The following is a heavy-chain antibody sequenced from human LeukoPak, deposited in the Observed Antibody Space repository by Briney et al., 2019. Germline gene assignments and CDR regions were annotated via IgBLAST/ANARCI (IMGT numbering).Heavy chain of an antibody. CDR2: INPNSGGT. Sequence: ASVKVSCKASGYTFTGYYMHWVRQAPGQGLEWMGWINPNSGGTNYAQKFQGWVTMTRDTSISTTYMELSRLRSDDTAVYYCARSNFWSGNIDYWGQGTLVTVSS. D-gene: IGHD3-3*01. J-gene: IGHJ4*02. CDR3: ARSNFWSGNIDY. CDR1: GYTFTGYY. V-gene: IGHV1-2*04.